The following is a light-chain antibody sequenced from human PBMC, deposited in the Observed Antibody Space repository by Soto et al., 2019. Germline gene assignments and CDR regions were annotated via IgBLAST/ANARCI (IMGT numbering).Light chain of an antibody. CDR1: QSVSSNH. V-gene: IGKV3-20*01. J-gene: IGKJ1*01. CDR2: GGS. Sequence: TQSPATLSVSPGDRVTLSCRASQSVSSNHLAWYQQKPGQSPRLLIYGGSSRATGIPVRFSGSGSETDFTLTITRLEPEDFAMYYCQQYSSSRTFGQGTKVDIK. CDR3: QQYSSSRT.